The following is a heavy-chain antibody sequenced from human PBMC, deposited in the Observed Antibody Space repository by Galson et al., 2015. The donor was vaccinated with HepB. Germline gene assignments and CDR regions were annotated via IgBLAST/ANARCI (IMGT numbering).Heavy chain of an antibody. Sequence: SLRLSCAASGFMFSTYDMHWVRQSTGEGLEWVAGIGITGDTHYPDSVKGRFTISRENAQNSLYLQMKSLRAADTSVYYCARQSARLWFGEPRYFDLWGRGTLVTVSS. CDR2: IGITGDT. J-gene: IGHJ2*01. CDR3: ARQSARLWFGEPRYFDL. CDR1: GFMFSTYD. D-gene: IGHD3-10*01. V-gene: IGHV3-13*01.